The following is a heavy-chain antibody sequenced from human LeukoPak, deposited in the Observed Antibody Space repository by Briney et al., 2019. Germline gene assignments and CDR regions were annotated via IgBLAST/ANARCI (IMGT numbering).Heavy chain of an antibody. CDR3: AREEVGYCSSTSCYTRSYYYYGMDV. CDR1: GYTFTSYG. CDR2: ISAYNGNT. V-gene: IGHV1-18*01. J-gene: IGHJ6*02. Sequence: ASVTVSCKASGYTFTSYGISWVRQPPGQGLEWMGWISAYNGNTNNAQKLQGRVTMTTDTSTSTASMELRSLRSDDTAVYYCAREEVGYCSSTSCYTRSYYYYGMDVWGQGTTGTVSS. D-gene: IGHD2-2*02.